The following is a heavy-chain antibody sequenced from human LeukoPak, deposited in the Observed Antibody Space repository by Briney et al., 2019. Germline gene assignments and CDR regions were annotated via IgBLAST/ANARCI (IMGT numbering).Heavy chain of an antibody. V-gene: IGHV3-74*01. CDR2: INSDGSST. J-gene: IGHJ4*02. Sequence: GGSLRLFCAASGFTFSSYWMHWVRQAPGKGLVWVSRINSDGSSTSYADSAKGRFTISRDNAKNTLYLQMNSLRAEDTAVYYCARRVVVPAAPYYFDYWGQGTLVTVSS. D-gene: IGHD2-2*01. CDR3: ARRVVVPAAPYYFDY. CDR1: GFTFSSYW.